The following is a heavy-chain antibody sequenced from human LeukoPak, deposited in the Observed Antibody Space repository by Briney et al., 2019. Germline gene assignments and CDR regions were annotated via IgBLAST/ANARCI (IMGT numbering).Heavy chain of an antibody. V-gene: IGHV1-2*02. CDR1: GYSFTDYY. J-gene: IGHJ4*02. Sequence: ASVKVSCKASGYSFTDYYIHWVRQAPGQGLEWMGWINPHSGGRNLAQKFQGRVTMTRDTSITTAYLELSGLTSDDTAMYYCAKVRDRLSSFYPAAWGQGTLVSVST. D-gene: IGHD6-13*01. CDR2: INPHSGGR. CDR3: AKVRDRLSSFYPAA.